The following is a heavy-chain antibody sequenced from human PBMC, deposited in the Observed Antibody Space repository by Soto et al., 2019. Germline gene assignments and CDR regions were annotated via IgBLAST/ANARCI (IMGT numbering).Heavy chain of an antibody. D-gene: IGHD2-2*01. J-gene: IGHJ4*02. Sequence: PGGSLRLSCAASGFTFSSYSMNWVRQAPGRGLEWVSYISSSSTTIFYADSVKGRFTISRDNAKNSLYLQMNSLRDEDTAVYYCARGHDAGYCINTRCYEDYWGQGALVTVSS. CDR1: GFTFSSYS. CDR2: ISSSSTTI. CDR3: ARGHDAGYCINTRCYEDY. V-gene: IGHV3-48*02.